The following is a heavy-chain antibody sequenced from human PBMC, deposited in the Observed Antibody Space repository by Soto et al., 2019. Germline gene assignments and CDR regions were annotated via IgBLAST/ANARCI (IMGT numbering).Heavy chain of an antibody. J-gene: IGHJ3*02. D-gene: IGHD2-2*01. V-gene: IGHV4-39*01. CDR3: ARPSTTYCSSTSCYAVAFDI. CDR1: GGSISSSSYY. Sequence: QLQLQESGPGLVKPSETLSLTCTVSGGSISSSSYYWGWIRQPPGKGLEWIGSIYYSGSTYYNPSLKSRVTISVDTSNNQFSLKRSSVTAADTAVYYCARPSTTYCSSTSCYAVAFDIWGQGTMVTVSS. CDR2: IYYSGST.